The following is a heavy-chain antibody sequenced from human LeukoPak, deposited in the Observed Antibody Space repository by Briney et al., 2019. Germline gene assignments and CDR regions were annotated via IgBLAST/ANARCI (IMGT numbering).Heavy chain of an antibody. CDR2: IYDSGTT. CDR1: GGSISGWY. V-gene: IGHV4-59*08. CDR3: ARLGTTVTPPHYYGMDV. Sequence: SETLSLTCAVSGGSISGWYWSWIRQPPGKGLEWIGHIYDSGTTNYNPSLKSRVTISVDTSKNQFSLKLSSVTAADTAVYYCARLGTTVTPPHYYGMDVWGQGTTVTVSS. J-gene: IGHJ6*02. D-gene: IGHD4-17*01.